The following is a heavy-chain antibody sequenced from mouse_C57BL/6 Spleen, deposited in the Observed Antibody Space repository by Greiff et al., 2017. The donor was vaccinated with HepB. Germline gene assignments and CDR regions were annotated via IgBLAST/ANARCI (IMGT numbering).Heavy chain of an antibody. CDR2: IFPGSGST. Sequence: QVQLQQSGPELVKPGASVKISCKASGYTFTDYYINWVKQRPGQGLEWIGWIFPGSGSTYYNEKFKGKATLTVDKSSSTAYMLLSSLTSEDSAVYFCARSPDYYGSSYGFAYWGQGTLVTVSA. CDR1: GYTFTDYY. V-gene: IGHV1-75*01. CDR3: ARSPDYYGSSYGFAY. J-gene: IGHJ3*01. D-gene: IGHD1-1*01.